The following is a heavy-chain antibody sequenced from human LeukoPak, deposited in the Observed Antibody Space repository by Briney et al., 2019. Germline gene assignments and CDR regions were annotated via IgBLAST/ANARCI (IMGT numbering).Heavy chain of an antibody. CDR3: AKTPTALVRGGYYFDS. J-gene: IGHJ4*02. CDR2: INHSGST. V-gene: IGHV4-34*01. D-gene: IGHD6-6*01. Sequence: PSETLSLTCAVYAASFSDYYSNGIRQPPGKRLQWIGEINHSGSTNYNPSLKTRVTISVDTSKNQCSLKLNSVTAADTAVYFCAKTPTALVRGGYYFDSWGQGTLVTVSS. CDR1: AASFSDYY.